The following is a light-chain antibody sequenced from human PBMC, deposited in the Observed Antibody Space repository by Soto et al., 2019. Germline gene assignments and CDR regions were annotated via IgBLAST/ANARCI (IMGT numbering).Light chain of an antibody. CDR1: QVISSW. CDR2: AAS. V-gene: IGKV1D-12*01. J-gene: IGKJ4*01. CDR3: QQADSFPT. Sequence: IQMTQSPSSVSASVLGRFTSTFRASQVISSWLVWYQQKPGKAPKLLIYAASSLQSGVPSRFSGSGSGTDFTLTISSLQPEDFATYYCQQADSFPTFGGGTKVDI.